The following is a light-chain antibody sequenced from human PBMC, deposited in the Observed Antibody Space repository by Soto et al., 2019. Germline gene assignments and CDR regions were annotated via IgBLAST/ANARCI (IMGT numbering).Light chain of an antibody. CDR1: SSNIGSNN. CDR3: HSYDISLSGFYV. Sequence: QAVVTQPPSASGTPGQRVTISCSGSSSNIGSNNVNWYQQRPGTAPRLLIFSDERRPSGVPGRVSGSKSGTSASLAISGLQSDDEADYYCHSYDISLSGFYVFGTGTKVTVL. CDR2: SDE. J-gene: IGLJ1*01. V-gene: IGLV1-44*01.